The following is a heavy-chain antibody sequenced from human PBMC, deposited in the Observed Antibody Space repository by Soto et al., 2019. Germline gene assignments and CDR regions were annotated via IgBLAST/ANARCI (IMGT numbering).Heavy chain of an antibody. J-gene: IGHJ6*02. CDR2: ISYDGSNK. CDR3: SKDLAYYGSGTYYALDV. CDR1: GFTFSRYA. Sequence: QVQLVESGGGVVQPGRSLRLSCAASGFTFSRYAMHWVRQAPGKGLEWVAVISYDGSNKYHTDSVMGRFTISRDNSKNTLFLQMDSLRSDDTAMYYCSKDLAYYGSGTYYALDVWGQGTTVTVSS. D-gene: IGHD3-10*01. V-gene: IGHV3-30*18.